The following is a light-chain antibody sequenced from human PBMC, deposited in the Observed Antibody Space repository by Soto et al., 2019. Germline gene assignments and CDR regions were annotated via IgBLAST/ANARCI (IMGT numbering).Light chain of an antibody. CDR3: HQYNNWPPWT. CDR2: DAS. V-gene: IGKV3-15*01. Sequence: IVMTQSPATLSVSPGERATLSCRASRGISSNLAWYQQKPGQAPRLLIYDASTRTTGIPARFSGSRSGTEVTLTISSLQSKDFAVYYCHQYNNWPPWTFGQGTKVEIK. J-gene: IGKJ1*01. CDR1: RGISSN.